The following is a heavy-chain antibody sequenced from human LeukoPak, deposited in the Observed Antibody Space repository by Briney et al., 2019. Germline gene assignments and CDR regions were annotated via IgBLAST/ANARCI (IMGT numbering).Heavy chain of an antibody. CDR3: ASGGSYSRYYFDY. J-gene: IGHJ4*02. Sequence: PGGSLRLSCAASGFTFSDYYMGWIRQAPGMGLEWVSYINRSGSTIYYADSVKGRFTISRDNAKNSLYLQMNSLRAEDTAVYYCASGGSYSRYYFDYWGQGTLVTVSS. V-gene: IGHV3-11*04. D-gene: IGHD1-26*01. CDR1: GFTFSDYY. CDR2: INRSGSTI.